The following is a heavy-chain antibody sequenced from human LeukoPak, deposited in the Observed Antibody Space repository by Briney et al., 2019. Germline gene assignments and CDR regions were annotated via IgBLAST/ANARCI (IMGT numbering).Heavy chain of an antibody. Sequence: GASVKVSCKASGGTFSSYAISWVRQAPGQGLEWMGRIIPILGIANYAQKFQGRVTITADESTTTAYMELSSLTSEDTAVYYCARDQSIAARQYYFDSWGQGTLLTVSS. D-gene: IGHD6-6*01. J-gene: IGHJ4*02. CDR3: ARDQSIAARQYYFDS. CDR2: IIPILGIA. CDR1: GGTFSSYA. V-gene: IGHV1-69*04.